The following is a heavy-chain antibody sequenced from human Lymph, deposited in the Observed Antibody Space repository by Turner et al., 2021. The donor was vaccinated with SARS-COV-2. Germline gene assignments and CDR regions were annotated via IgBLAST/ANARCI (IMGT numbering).Heavy chain of an antibody. V-gene: IGHV4-59*01. Sequence: QVQLQESGPGLVKPSETLSLTCTVSGGSISSYYWSWIRQPPGKGLEWIGYIYYSGSTNYNPSLKSRVTISVDTSKNQFSLKLSSVIAADTAVYYCARGFDYWGQGTLVTVSS. CDR2: IYYSGST. J-gene: IGHJ4*02. CDR1: GGSISSYY. CDR3: ARGFDY.